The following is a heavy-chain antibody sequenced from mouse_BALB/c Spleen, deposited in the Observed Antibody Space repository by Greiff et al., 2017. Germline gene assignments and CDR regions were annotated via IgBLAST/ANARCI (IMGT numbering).Heavy chain of an antibody. J-gene: IGHJ4*01. Sequence: EVKLVESGPELVKPGASVKISCKASGYTFTDYNMHWVKQSHGKSLEWIGYIYPYNGGTGYNQKFKSKATLTVDNSSSTAYMELRSLTSEDSAVYYCARSGLKDAMDYWGQGTSVTVSS. V-gene: IGHV1S29*02. CDR2: IYPYNGGT. CDR3: ARSGLKDAMDY. D-gene: IGHD1-3*01. CDR1: GYTFTDYN.